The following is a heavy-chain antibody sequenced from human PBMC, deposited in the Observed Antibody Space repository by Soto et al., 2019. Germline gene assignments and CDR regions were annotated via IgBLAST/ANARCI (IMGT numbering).Heavy chain of an antibody. CDR1: GYTFTGYY. CDR2: INPNSGGT. D-gene: IGHD6-13*01. V-gene: IGHV1-2*02. Sequence: ASVKVSCKASGYTFTGYYMHWVRQAPGQGLEWMGWINPNSGGTNYAQKFQGRVTMTRDTSISTAYMELSRLRSDDTAVYYCARGRQPGYYYYYGMDVWGQGTTVTVSS. CDR3: ARGRQPGYYYYYGMDV. J-gene: IGHJ6*02.